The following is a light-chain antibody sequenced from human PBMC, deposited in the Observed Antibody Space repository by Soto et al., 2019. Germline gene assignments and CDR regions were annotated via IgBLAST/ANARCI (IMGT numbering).Light chain of an antibody. Sequence: EIVMTQSPATLSVSPGERATLSCRASQSVSSTLAWYQQKHGQAPRLLIYCASTRATGIPARFSGSGSTTEFPLTISILQSEDFAVYYCQHYNNWPPYTFGQGTKLEIK. J-gene: IGKJ2*01. CDR2: CAS. V-gene: IGKV3-15*01. CDR1: QSVSST. CDR3: QHYNNWPPYT.